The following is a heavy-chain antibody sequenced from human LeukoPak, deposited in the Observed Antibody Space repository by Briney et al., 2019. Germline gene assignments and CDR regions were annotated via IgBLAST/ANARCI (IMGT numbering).Heavy chain of an antibody. CDR3: ARGGWSHAY. CDR2: IYYTGST. Sequence: SETLSLTCTVSGGSISSHYWSWIRQPPGKGLEWIGYIYYTGSTNYNPSLQSRVTISVDTSNNQFSLKLSSVTAADTAVCYCARGGWSHAYWGQGTLVTVSS. D-gene: IGHD6-19*01. V-gene: IGHV4-59*11. J-gene: IGHJ1*01. CDR1: GGSISSHY.